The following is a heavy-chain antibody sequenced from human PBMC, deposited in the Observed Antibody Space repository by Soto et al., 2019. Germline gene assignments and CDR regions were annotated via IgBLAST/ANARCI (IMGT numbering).Heavy chain of an antibody. V-gene: IGHV3-49*03. Sequence: PGGSLRLSCTASGFTFGDYAMSWFRQAPGKGLEWVGFIRSKAYGGTTEYAASVKGRFTISRDDSKSIAYLQMNSLKTEDTAVYYCTREGDYSSGYYYFDYWGQGTLVTVSS. CDR2: IRSKAYGGTT. CDR3: TREGDYSSGYYYFDY. J-gene: IGHJ4*02. CDR1: GFTFGDYA. D-gene: IGHD3-22*01.